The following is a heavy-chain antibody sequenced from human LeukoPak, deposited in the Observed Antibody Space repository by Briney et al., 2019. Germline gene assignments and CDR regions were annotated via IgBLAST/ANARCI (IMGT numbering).Heavy chain of an antibody. CDR1: GFTFSSYW. Sequence: GGSLRLSCAASGFTFSSYWMHWVRHAPGKGLVWVSRISRDGSSTIYADSVKGRFTISRDNAKNMLYLQVNSLRAEDTAVYYCARVQDIAVTGLAYWGQGTLVTVTS. CDR2: ISRDGSST. D-gene: IGHD6-19*01. V-gene: IGHV3-74*01. J-gene: IGHJ4*02. CDR3: ARVQDIAVTGLAY.